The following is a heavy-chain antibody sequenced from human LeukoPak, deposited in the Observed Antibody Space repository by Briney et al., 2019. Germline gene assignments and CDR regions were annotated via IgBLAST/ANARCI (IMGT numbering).Heavy chain of an antibody. CDR1: GGSFSGYY. CDR2: INHSGST. Sequence: PSETLSLTCAVYGGSFSGYYWSWIRQPPGKGLEWIGEINHSGSTNYNPSLKSLVTISVDTSKNQFSLKLSSVTAADTAVYYCARAHGYSYGYWFDPWGQGTLVTVSS. D-gene: IGHD5-18*01. V-gene: IGHV4-34*01. CDR3: ARAHGYSYGYWFDP. J-gene: IGHJ5*02.